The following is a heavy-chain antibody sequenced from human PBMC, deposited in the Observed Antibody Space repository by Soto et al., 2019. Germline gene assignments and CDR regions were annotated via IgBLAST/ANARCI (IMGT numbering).Heavy chain of an antibody. Sequence: ASVKVSCKAFGYTFTGYYIHWVRQAPGQGLEWMAYIDPNSGATKYAQKFQGLVTLTRHTSIRTAYMELTSLRSDDTAVYYCARGGGTIFAPLPWGQGTLVTVSS. D-gene: IGHD1-1*01. J-gene: IGHJ5*02. CDR3: ARGGGTIFAPLP. V-gene: IGHV1-2*04. CDR1: GYTFTGYY. CDR2: IDPNSGAT.